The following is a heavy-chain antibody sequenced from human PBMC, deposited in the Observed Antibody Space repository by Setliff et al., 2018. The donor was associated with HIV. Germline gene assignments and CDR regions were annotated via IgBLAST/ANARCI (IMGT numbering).Heavy chain of an antibody. J-gene: IGHJ4*02. V-gene: IGHV1-18*01. CDR2: ISPYNGHT. CDR1: GYTFTTYD. Sequence: ASVKVSCKASGYTFTTYDITWVRQAPGQGLERLGWISPYNGHTNFAQKFQDRVTMTTDTATSTAYMEVRSLRSDDTAVYYCARTDYGGNSGGNYFDYWGQGPLVTVSS. CDR3: ARTDYGGNSGGNYFDY. D-gene: IGHD4-17*01.